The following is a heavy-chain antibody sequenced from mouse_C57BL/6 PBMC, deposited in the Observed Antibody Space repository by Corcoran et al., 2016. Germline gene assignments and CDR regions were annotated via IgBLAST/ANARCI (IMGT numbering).Heavy chain of an antibody. V-gene: IGHV9-3*01. CDR1: EYTFTTYG. D-gene: IGHD1-1*01. J-gene: IGHJ1*03. CDR3: AFITTVKRYFDV. CDR2: INTYSGVP. Sequence: QIQLVQSGPELKKPGETVKISCKASEYTFTTYGMSWVKQAPGKGLKVMGWINTYSGVPTYADDFKGRFAFSFETSASTAYLQINNLKNEDTATYFCAFITTVKRYFDVWGTGTTVTVSS.